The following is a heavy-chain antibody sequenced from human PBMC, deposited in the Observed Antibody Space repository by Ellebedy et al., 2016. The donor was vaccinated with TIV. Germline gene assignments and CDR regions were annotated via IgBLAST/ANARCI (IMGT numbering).Heavy chain of an antibody. Sequence: GESLKIPCAASGFHFSSYDVNWVRQAPGRGLEWLSYISSSGSTTKYADSVKGRFTISRDNAKNSLYLQMNSLRAEDTAVYYCARDDSSGYPRYFDYWGQGTLVTVSS. V-gene: IGHV3-48*03. J-gene: IGHJ4*02. CDR1: GFHFSSYD. D-gene: IGHD3-22*01. CDR3: ARDDSSGYPRYFDY. CDR2: ISSSGSTT.